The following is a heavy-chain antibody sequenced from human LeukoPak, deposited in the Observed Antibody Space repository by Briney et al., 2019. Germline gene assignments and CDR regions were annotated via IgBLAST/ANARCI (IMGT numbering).Heavy chain of an antibody. Sequence: SETLSLTCTVSGGSISSSSYYWGWIRQPPGKGLEWIGSIYYSGSTYYNPSLKSRVTISVDTSKNQFSLKLSSVTAADTAVYYCARGYPTVMPDYWGQGTLVTVSS. V-gene: IGHV4-39*07. CDR3: ARGYPTVMPDY. CDR1: GGSISSSSYY. J-gene: IGHJ4*02. D-gene: IGHD4-17*01. CDR2: IYYSGST.